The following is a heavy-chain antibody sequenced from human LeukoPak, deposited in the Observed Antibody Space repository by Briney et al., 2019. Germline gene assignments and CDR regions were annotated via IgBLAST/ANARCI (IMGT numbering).Heavy chain of an antibody. CDR3: ARYRWELLYFDY. CDR2: ISAYNGNT. J-gene: IGHJ4*02. D-gene: IGHD1-26*01. CDR1: GYTFTSYG. Sequence: ASVKVSCKASGYTFTSYGISWVRQAPGQGLEWMGWISAYNGNTNYAQKLQGRVIMTTDTSTSTAYMELRSLRSDDTAVYYCARYRWELLYFDYWGQGTLVTVSS. V-gene: IGHV1-18*01.